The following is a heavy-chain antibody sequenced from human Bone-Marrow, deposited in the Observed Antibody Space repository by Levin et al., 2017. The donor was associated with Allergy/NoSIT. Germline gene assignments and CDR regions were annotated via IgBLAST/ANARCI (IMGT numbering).Heavy chain of an antibody. J-gene: IGHJ6*02. CDR2: IFYNGVA. D-gene: IGHD1-26*01. CDR3: ARSWDNGMDV. CDR1: GDSVTSYY. Sequence: PSETLSLTCAVSGDSVTSYYWNWIRQSPGTGLEWIGFIFYNGVANYNPSLRSRFTMSIDTSKNQVSLELTSVIVADTAVYYCARSWDNGMDVWGQGTTVVVSS. V-gene: IGHV4-59*02.